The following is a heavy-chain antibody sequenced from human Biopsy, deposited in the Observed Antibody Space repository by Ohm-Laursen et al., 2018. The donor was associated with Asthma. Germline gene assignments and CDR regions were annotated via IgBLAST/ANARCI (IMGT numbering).Heavy chain of an antibody. CDR2: AHFSGST. J-gene: IGHJ6*01. D-gene: IGHD4-17*01. CDR1: GGYIDSHDWS. CDR3: ARVRRYGDIFFGMDV. Sequence: TLSLTCIVSGGYIDSHDWSWCWIRQSPGKGLQWLGYAHFSGSTHYNPSLDRRIRMSVDTSNSQVSLSLTSVSAADTAVYFCARVRRYGDIFFGMDVWGQGTTVTVSS. V-gene: IGHV4-30-4*01.